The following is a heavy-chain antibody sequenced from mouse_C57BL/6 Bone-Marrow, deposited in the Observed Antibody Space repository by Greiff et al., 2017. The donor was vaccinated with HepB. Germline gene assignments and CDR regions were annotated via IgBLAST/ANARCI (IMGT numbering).Heavy chain of an antibody. CDR2: ISDGGSYT. CDR3: ARGITTVVATKGFAY. D-gene: IGHD1-1*01. J-gene: IGHJ3*01. CDR1: GFTFSSYA. V-gene: IGHV5-4*01. Sequence: EVQVVESGGGLVKPGGSLKLSCAASGFTFSSYAMSWVRQTPEKRLEWVATISDGGSYTYYPDNVKGRFTISRDNAKNNLYLQMSHLKSEDTAMYYCARGITTVVATKGFAYWGQGTLVTVSA.